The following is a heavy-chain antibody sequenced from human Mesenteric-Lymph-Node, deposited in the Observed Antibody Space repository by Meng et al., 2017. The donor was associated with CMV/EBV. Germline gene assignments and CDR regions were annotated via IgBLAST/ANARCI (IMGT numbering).Heavy chain of an antibody. V-gene: IGHV1-2*06. CDR1: GYTFTDYC. J-gene: IGHJ4*02. Sequence: CKASGYTFTDYCRHWMRQAPGQGLEWMGRINTNSGGTNYAQKFQDRVTMTRDTSISTAYMELSRLRSDDTAVYYCAREMYSSSWLAYWGQGPLVTVSS. CDR3: AREMYSSSWLAY. D-gene: IGHD6-13*01. CDR2: INTNSGGT.